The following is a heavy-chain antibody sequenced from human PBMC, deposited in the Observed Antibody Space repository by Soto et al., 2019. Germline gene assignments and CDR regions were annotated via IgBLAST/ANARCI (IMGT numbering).Heavy chain of an antibody. D-gene: IGHD3-9*01. J-gene: IGHJ6*02. CDR1: GYSFTSYW. V-gene: IGHV5-51*01. CDR3: ARRVRYFDSEYGMDV. Sequence: GESLKISCNGSGYSFTSYWIGWVRQMPGKGLEWMGIIYPGDSDTRYSPSFQGQVTISADKSISTAYLQWSSLKASDTAMYYCARRVRYFDSEYGMDVWGQGTTVTVSS. CDR2: IYPGDSDT.